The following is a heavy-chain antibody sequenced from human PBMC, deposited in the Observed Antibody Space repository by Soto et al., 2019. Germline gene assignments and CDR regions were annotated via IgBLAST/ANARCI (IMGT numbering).Heavy chain of an antibody. D-gene: IGHD3-16*01. CDR2: IYYSGST. Sequence: SETLSLTCTVSGGSVSSGSYYWSWIRQPPGKGLEWIGYIYYSGSTNYNPSLKSRVTVSVDTSKNQFSLKLSSVTAADTAVYYCGRLGGGYYGMDVWGQGTTVTVSS. V-gene: IGHV4-61*01. CDR1: GGSVSSGSYY. J-gene: IGHJ6*02. CDR3: GRLGGGYYGMDV.